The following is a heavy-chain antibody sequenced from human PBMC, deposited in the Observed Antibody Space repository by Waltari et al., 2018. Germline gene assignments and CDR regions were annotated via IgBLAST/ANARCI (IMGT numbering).Heavy chain of an antibody. Sequence: QVQLVQSGAAVKKPGASVKIACKASGYMFTTYYMDWVRQAPGQGLEWRGWINPTSGGTNHAQKFQGRVTMTRDTSISTAYMELTRLRSDDTAVYFCARRKGYCTSSTCPPVQGYFGYWGQGTLVTVSS. J-gene: IGHJ4*02. CDR1: GYMFTTYY. CDR3: ARRKGYCTSSTCPPVQGYFGY. D-gene: IGHD2-2*01. CDR2: INPTSGGT. V-gene: IGHV1-2*02.